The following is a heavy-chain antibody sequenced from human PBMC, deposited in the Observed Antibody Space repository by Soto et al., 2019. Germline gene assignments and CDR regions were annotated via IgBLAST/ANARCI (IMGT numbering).Heavy chain of an antibody. J-gene: IGHJ5*02. V-gene: IGHV1-69*02. CDR3: ARHVAGATANWFDP. CDR1: GGTFSSYT. CDR2: IIPILGIA. Sequence: QVQLVQSGAEVKKPGSSVKVSCKASGGTFSSYTISWVRQAPGQGLEWMGRIIPILGIANYAQKFQGRVTITADKSTSTAYMELSRLRSEDTAVYYCARHVAGATANWFDPWGQGTLVTVSS. D-gene: IGHD1-26*01.